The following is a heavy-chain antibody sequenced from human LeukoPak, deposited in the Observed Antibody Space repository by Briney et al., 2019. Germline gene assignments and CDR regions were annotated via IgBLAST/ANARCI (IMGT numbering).Heavy chain of an antibody. Sequence: GRSLRLFCVASGFTFSSYAMHWVRQAPGKGLEWVAVISYDGSNKYYADSVKGRFTISRDNSKNTLYLQMNSLRAEDTAVYYCARAHQYCSSTSCYAGFDYWGQGTLVTVSS. CDR3: ARAHQYCSSTSCYAGFDY. CDR2: ISYDGSNK. CDR1: GFTFSSYA. V-gene: IGHV3-30*04. J-gene: IGHJ4*02. D-gene: IGHD2-2*01.